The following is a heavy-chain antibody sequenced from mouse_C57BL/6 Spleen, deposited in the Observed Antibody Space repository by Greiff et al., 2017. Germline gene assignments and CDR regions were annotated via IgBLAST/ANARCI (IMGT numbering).Heavy chain of an antibody. V-gene: IGHV1-82*01. J-gene: IGHJ2*01. CDR2: IYPGDGDT. D-gene: IGHD2-4*01. CDR1: GYAFSSSW. CDR3: ARSDDYDEGGCDY. Sequence: QVQLQQSGPELVKPGASVKISCKASGYAFSSSWMNWVKQRPGKGLEWIGRIYPGDGDTNYNGKFKGKATLTADKSSSTAYMQLSSLTSEDSAVYFCARSDDYDEGGCDYWGQGTTLTVSS.